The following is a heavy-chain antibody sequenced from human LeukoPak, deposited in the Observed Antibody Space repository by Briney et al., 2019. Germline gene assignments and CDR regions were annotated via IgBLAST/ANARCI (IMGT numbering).Heavy chain of an antibody. D-gene: IGHD6-19*01. CDR2: INPSGGST. V-gene: IGHV1-46*01. J-gene: IGHJ4*02. CDR1: GYTFTSYY. CDR3: ARDSSGLGTPKYFDY. Sequence: ASVKVSCKASGYTFTSYYMHWVRQAPGQGLEWMGIINPSGGSTSYAQKFQGSVTMTRDTSTSTVYMELSSLRSEDTAVYYCARDSSGLGTPKYFDYWGQGTLVTVSS.